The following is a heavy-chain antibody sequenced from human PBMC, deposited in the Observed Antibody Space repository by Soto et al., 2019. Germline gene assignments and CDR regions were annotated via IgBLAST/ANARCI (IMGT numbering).Heavy chain of an antibody. J-gene: IGHJ6*02. V-gene: IGHV3-66*01. CDR2: IYSGGST. D-gene: IGHD3-10*01. Sequence: GGSLRLSCAASGFTVSSNYMSWVRQAPGKGLEWVSVIYSGGSTYYADSVKGRFTISRDNSKNTLYLQMNSLRAEDTAVYYCARGEMVRGVRSGMDVWGQGTTVTVSS. CDR3: ARGEMVRGVRSGMDV. CDR1: GFTVSSNY.